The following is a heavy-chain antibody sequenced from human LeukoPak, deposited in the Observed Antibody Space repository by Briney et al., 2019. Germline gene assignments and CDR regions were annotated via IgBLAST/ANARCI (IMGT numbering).Heavy chain of an antibody. J-gene: IGHJ4*02. Sequence: AGGSLRLSCAASGFTFSSYSMNWVRRAPGKGLEWVSYISSSSTIYYADSVKGRFTISRDNAKNSLYLQMNSLRDEDTAVYYCAKQGSSSGSHWGQGTLVTVSS. CDR3: AKQGSSSGSH. CDR1: GFTFSSYS. CDR2: ISSSSTI. V-gene: IGHV3-48*02. D-gene: IGHD3-22*01.